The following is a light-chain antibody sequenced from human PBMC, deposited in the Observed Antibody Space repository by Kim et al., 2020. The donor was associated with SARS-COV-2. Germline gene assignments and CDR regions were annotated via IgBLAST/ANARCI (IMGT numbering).Light chain of an antibody. CDR3: NPRDSNDNVF. Sequence: LGQAGTITCQGDSRRSYSATWYQQKPGQAPILVIYDKNNRPSGIPDRFSGSSSGNTASLTITGTQAGDEADYYCNPRDSNDNVFFGAGTQLTVL. CDR2: DKN. J-gene: IGLJ2*01. CDR1: SRRSYS. V-gene: IGLV3-19*01.